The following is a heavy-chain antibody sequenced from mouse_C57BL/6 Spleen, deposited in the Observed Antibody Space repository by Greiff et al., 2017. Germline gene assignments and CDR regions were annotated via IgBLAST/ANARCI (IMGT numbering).Heavy chain of an antibody. CDR1: GYTFTDYN. V-gene: IGHV1-18*01. J-gene: IGHJ1*03. CDR2: INPNNGGT. D-gene: IGHD1-1*01. CDR3: ARGGYYGSSPDV. Sequence: EVKLVESGPELVKPGASVKIPCKASGYTFTDYNMDWVKQSHGKSLEWIGDINPNNGGTIYNQKFKGKATLTVDKSSSTAYMELRSLTSEDTAVYYCARGGYYGSSPDVWGTGTTVTVSS.